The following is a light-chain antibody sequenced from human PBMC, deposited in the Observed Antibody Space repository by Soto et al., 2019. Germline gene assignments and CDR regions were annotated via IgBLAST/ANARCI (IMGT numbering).Light chain of an antibody. Sequence: EIVMTQSPATLSVSPGERATLSCRASQSVSSNLAWYQQKPGQAPRLLIYGASTRATGIPARLSGSGSGNEFTLTIRSLQSEDFAVYYCQQYNNWPITFGPGTKVDIK. CDR1: QSVSSN. CDR3: QQYNNWPIT. J-gene: IGKJ3*01. V-gene: IGKV3-15*01. CDR2: GAS.